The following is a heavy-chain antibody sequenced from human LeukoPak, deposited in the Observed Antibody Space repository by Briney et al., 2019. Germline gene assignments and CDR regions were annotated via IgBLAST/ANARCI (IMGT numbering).Heavy chain of an antibody. CDR2: ISSSSSYI. V-gene: IGHV3-21*01. J-gene: IGHJ4*02. D-gene: IGHD2-2*01. CDR1: GFTFSSYS. CDR3: ARALLDSEDIVAVPAAMGDY. Sequence: GGSLRLSCAASGFTFSSYSMNWVRQAPGKGLEWVSSISSSSSYIYYADSVKGRFTISRDNAKNSLYLQMNSLRAEDTAVYYCARALLDSEDIVAVPAAMGDYWGQGTLVTVSS.